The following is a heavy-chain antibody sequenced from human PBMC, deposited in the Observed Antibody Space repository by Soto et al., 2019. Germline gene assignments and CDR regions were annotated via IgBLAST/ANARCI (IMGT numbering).Heavy chain of an antibody. CDR1: GYTFTSYG. Sequence: QVQLVQSGAEVKKPGASVKVSCKASGYTFTSYGISWVRQAPGQGLEWMGWISAYNGNTNYAQQLQRRVTMTTGTSAITAYMERRRPSSDDSVVYYCARPHSSGWYYFDSWGQGTLVAVSS. V-gene: IGHV1-18*04. CDR3: ARPHSSGWYYFDS. D-gene: IGHD6-19*01. CDR2: ISAYNGNT. J-gene: IGHJ4*02.